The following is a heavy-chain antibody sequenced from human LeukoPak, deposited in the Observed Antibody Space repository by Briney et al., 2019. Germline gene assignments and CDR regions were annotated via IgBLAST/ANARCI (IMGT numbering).Heavy chain of an antibody. J-gene: IGHJ4*02. V-gene: IGHV4-31*03. Sequence: PSETLSLTCTVSGGSISSGGYYWSWIRQHPGKGLEWIGYIYYSGSTYYNPSLKSRVTISVDTSKNQFSLKLSSVTAADTAVYFCARAQERYGYVWDSYRSFFDHWGQGTLVTVSS. CDR2: IYYSGST. CDR3: ARAQERYGYVWDSYRSFFDH. CDR1: GGSISSGGYY. D-gene: IGHD3-16*02.